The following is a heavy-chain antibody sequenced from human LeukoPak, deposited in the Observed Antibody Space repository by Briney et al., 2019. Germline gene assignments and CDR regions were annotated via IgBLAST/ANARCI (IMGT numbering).Heavy chain of an antibody. D-gene: IGHD1-26*01. V-gene: IGHV4-31*03. CDR2: IYYSGST. CDR3: ATEGYSGSYYAPYFDY. Sequence: SETLSLTCTVSGGSISSGGYYWSWIRQHPGKGLEWIGYIYYSGSTYYNLSLKSRVTISVDTSKNQFSLKLSSVTAADTAVYYCATEGYSGSYYAPYFDYWGQGTLVTVSS. J-gene: IGHJ4*02. CDR1: GGSISSGGYY.